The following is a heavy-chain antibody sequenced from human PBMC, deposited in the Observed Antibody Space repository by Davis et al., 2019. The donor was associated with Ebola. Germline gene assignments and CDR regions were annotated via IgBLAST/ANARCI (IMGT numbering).Heavy chain of an antibody. V-gene: IGHV3-21*04. CDR2: ISSSSSYI. D-gene: IGHD3-10*01. CDR3: ANYYGSGSYRFGPRFDY. CDR1: GFTFSSYS. Sequence: GGSLRLSCAASGFTFSSYSMNWVRQAPGKGLEWVSSISSSSSYIYYADSVKGRFTISRDNSKNTLYLQMNSLRAEDTAVYYCANYYGSGSYRFGPRFDYWGQGTLVTVSS. J-gene: IGHJ4*02.